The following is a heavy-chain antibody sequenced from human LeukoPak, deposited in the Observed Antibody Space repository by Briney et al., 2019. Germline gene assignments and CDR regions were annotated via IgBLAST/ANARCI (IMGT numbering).Heavy chain of an antibody. V-gene: IGHV3-21*01. Sequence: GGSLRLSCAASGFTFTNYNMNWVHQAPGKGLEWVSSITSSGTYIFYAESVKGRFTISRDNAKNSLYLQMNSLRAEDSAVYYCARGSSNHLPYYFDYWGQGTLVTVSS. CDR3: ARGSSNHLPYYFDY. CDR1: GFTFTNYN. J-gene: IGHJ4*02. CDR2: ITSSGTYI. D-gene: IGHD2-2*01.